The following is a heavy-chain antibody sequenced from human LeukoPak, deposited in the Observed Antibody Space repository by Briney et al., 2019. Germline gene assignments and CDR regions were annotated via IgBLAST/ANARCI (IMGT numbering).Heavy chain of an antibody. Sequence: GGSLRLSCAASGFTFSSYWMSWVRQAPGKGLEWVANIKQDGSEKYYVDSVKGRFTISRDNAKNSLYLQMNSLRAEDTAVYYCAREERNCSSTSCYILWYYYYYYMDVWGNGTTVTVSS. J-gene: IGHJ6*03. CDR1: GFTFSSYW. V-gene: IGHV3-7*01. D-gene: IGHD2-2*02. CDR2: IKQDGSEK. CDR3: AREERNCSSTSCYILWYYYYYYMDV.